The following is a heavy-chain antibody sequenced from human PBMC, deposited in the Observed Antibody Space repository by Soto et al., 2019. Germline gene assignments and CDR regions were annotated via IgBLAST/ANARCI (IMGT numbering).Heavy chain of an antibody. CDR2: IYNIGST. CDR1: GGSISGYY. V-gene: IGHV4-59*08. J-gene: IGHJ6*02. D-gene: IGHD1-26*01. Sequence: SETLSLTCTVSGGSISGYYWSWLRQPPGKGLEWIGYIYNIGSTNYNPSLRSRVTMSIDTSQEQFSLKLSSVTAADTAVYYCARRMGGSYWSDYYGMDVWGQGTTVTVSS. CDR3: ARRMGGSYWSDYYGMDV.